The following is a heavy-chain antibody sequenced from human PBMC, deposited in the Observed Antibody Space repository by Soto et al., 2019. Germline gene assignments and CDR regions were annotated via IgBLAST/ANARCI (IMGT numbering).Heavy chain of an antibody. CDR3: VRNAAGGGDCYDFDS. CDR1: GGIFSSNT. Sequence: QVYLVQSGAEVKKPGASGKISCKASGGIFSSNTINWVRQAAGQGIEWMGGIIPLCGTANYAEKFQGIVTITSDKSTKTEYMELPSLLSEDTAVYYCVRNAAGGGDCYDFDSWGQGKLVT. J-gene: IGHJ4*02. V-gene: IGHV1-69*06. D-gene: IGHD2-21*02. CDR2: IIPLCGTA.